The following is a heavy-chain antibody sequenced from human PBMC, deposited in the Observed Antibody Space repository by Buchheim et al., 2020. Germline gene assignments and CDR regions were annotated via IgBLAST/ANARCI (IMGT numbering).Heavy chain of an antibody. CDR1: GFTFSDYY. Sequence: VQLVESGGGLVNPGGSLRLSCAASGFTFSDYYMTWIRQAPGKGLEWVSAISGSGGSTYYADSVKGRFTISRDNSKNTLYLQMNSLRAEDTAVYYCAKDPENSSSWYWFFDYWGQGTL. CDR3: AKDPENSSSWYWFFDY. D-gene: IGHD6-13*01. V-gene: IGHV3-23*04. J-gene: IGHJ4*02. CDR2: ISGSGGST.